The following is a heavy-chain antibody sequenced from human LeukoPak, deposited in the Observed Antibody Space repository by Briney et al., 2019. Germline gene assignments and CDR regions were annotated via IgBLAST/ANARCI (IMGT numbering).Heavy chain of an antibody. V-gene: IGHV3-48*03. Sequence: PGGSLRLSCAASGFNIAAYEMSWVRQAPGRGLEWISYISNSATVTYYAGSVRGRFTLSRDDAKNSLYLEMNSLRAEDTAVYYCARDGSGIGDCLGVWGQGTTVTVSS. CDR2: ISNSATVT. CDR1: GFNIAAYE. D-gene: IGHD3-10*01. CDR3: ARDGSGIGDCLGV. J-gene: IGHJ6*02.